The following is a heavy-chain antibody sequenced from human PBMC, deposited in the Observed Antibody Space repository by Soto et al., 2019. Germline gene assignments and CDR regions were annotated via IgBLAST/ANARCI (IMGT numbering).Heavy chain of an antibody. V-gene: IGHV3-30*18. CDR2: ISYDGSNK. J-gene: IGHJ4*02. Sequence: GGSLRLSCAASGFTFSSYGMHWVRQAPGKGLEWVAVISYDGSNKYYADSVKGRFTISRDNSKNTLYLQMNSLRAEDTAVYYCAKVSSGGYVDYWGQGTLVTVSS. D-gene: IGHD6-19*01. CDR3: AKVSSGGYVDY. CDR1: GFTFSSYG.